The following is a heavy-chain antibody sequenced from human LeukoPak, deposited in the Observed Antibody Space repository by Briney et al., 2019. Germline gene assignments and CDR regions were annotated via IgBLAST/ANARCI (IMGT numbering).Heavy chain of an antibody. V-gene: IGHV3-53*01. D-gene: IGHD3-10*01. CDR1: GFTVSSNY. J-gene: IGHJ6*02. Sequence: GGSLRLSCAASGFTVSSNYMSWVRQAPGKGLEWVSVIYSGGSTYYADSVKGRFTISRDNSKKTLYLQMNRLRAEDTAVYYCATLWYYGMDVWGQGTTVTVSS. CDR2: IYSGGST. CDR3: ATLWYYGMDV.